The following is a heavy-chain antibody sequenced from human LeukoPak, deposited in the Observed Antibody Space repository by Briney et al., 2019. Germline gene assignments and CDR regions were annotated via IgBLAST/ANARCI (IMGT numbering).Heavy chain of an antibody. J-gene: IGHJ4*02. CDR2: ISYDGSNK. CDR3: AKDQLRYNWNDGLIDY. CDR1: GFTFSSYG. V-gene: IGHV3-30*18. Sequence: QTGGSLRLSCAASGFTFSSYGMHWVRQAPGKGLEWVAVISYDGSNKYYADSVKGRFTISRDNSKNTLYLQMNSLRAEGTAVYYCAKDQLRYNWNDGLIDYWGQGTLVTVSS. D-gene: IGHD1-1*01.